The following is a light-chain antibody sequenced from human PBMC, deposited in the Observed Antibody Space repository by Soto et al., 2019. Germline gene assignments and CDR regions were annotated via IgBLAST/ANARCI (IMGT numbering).Light chain of an antibody. J-gene: IGLJ3*02. V-gene: IGLV2-14*01. CDR2: EVS. CDR1: SSDVGAYNF. CDR3: YSYRGSNAWV. Sequence: QSALTHPASVSGSPGQSITISCTGTSSDVGAYNFVSWYQHHPGTAPKLMIYEVSNRPSGASNRFSGSKSGNTASLTISGLQTEDEADYYCYSYRGSNAWVFGGGTKLTVL.